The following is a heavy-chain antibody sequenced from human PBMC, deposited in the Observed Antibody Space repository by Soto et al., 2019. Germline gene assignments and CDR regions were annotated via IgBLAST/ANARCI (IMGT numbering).Heavy chain of an antibody. J-gene: IGHJ3*02. CDR3: ATVGGGFKQWLVLQIAFDI. Sequence: QVQLVQSGAEVKKPGASVKVSCKVSGYTLTELSMHWVRQAPGKGLEWMGGFDPEDGETIYAQKFQGRVTMTEDTSKDAAYMELSSLRSEDTAVYYCATVGGGFKQWLVLQIAFDIWGQGTMVTVSS. V-gene: IGHV1-24*01. CDR1: GYTLTELS. D-gene: IGHD6-19*01. CDR2: FDPEDGET.